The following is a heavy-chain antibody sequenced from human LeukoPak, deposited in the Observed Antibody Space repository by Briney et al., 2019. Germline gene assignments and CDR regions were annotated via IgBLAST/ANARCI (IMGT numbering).Heavy chain of an antibody. J-gene: IGHJ6*02. CDR3: ARAYSHHCSSTSCLLSGMDV. D-gene: IGHD2-2*01. CDR1: GGSISSYY. Sequence: SETLSLTCTVSGGSISSYYWSWIRQPPGKGLEWIGYIYYSGSTNYNPSLKSRVTISVDTSKNQFSLKLSSVTAADTAVYYCARAYSHHCSSTSCLLSGMDVWGQGTTVTVSS. CDR2: IYYSGST. V-gene: IGHV4-59*01.